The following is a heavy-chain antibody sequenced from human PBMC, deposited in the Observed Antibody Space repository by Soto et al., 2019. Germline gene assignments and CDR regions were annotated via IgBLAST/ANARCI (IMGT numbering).Heavy chain of an antibody. CDR1: GYTFTSYG. D-gene: IGHD2-2*01. Sequence: ASVKVSCKASGYTFTSYGISWVRQAPGQGLEWMGWISAYNGNTNYAQKLQGRVTMTRDTSISTAYMELSGLRSDDTAVYYCARLTVPLDIVVLPAASYDYWGQGTLVTVSS. CDR3: ARLTVPLDIVVLPAASYDY. J-gene: IGHJ4*02. CDR2: ISAYNGNT. V-gene: IGHV1-18*01.